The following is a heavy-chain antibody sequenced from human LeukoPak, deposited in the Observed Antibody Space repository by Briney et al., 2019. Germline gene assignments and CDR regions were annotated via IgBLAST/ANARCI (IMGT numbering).Heavy chain of an antibody. CDR1: GFTFDDYA. J-gene: IGHJ4*02. D-gene: IGHD2-8*01. CDR3: AKDKEYCTNGVCTWGTFDY. CDR2: ISWNSGSI. V-gene: IGHV3-9*01. Sequence: SGGSLRLSCAASGFTFDDYAMHWVRQAPGKGLEWVSGISWNSGSIGYADSVKGRFTISRDNAKNSLYLQMNSLRAEDTALYYCAKDKEYCTNGVCTWGTFDYWGQGTLVTVSS.